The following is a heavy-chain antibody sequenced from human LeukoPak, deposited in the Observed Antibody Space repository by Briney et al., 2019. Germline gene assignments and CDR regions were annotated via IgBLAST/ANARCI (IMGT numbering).Heavy chain of an antibody. CDR1: GYSFTNYW. D-gene: IGHD3-16*01. J-gene: IGHJ4*02. CDR2: IYPGDSDT. CDR3: ARQRGGGSFDY. V-gene: IGHV5-51*01. Sequence: GESLKISCKGSGYSFTNYWIAWVRQIPGKGLEWMGIIYPGDSDTRYSPSFQGQVTISVDKSISTAYLQWGSLKASDTAMYYCARQRGGGSFDYWGQGALVTVSS.